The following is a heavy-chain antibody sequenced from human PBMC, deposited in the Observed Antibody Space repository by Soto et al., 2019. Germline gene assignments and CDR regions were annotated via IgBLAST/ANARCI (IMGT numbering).Heavy chain of an antibody. CDR1: GFTFSNYA. CDR2: IYSGGST. Sequence: GGSLRLSCAASGFTFSNYAMTWVRQAPGKGLEWVSVIYSGGSTYYADSVKVRFTLSRDNSKNTLYLQMDSLRAEDTAMYYCARERATYFDYWGQGTLVTV. J-gene: IGHJ4*02. CDR3: ARERATYFDY. V-gene: IGHV3-66*01. D-gene: IGHD5-12*01.